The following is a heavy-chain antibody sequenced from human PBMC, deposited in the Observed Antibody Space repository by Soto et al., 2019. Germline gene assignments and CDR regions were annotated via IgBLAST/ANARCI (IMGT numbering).Heavy chain of an antibody. J-gene: IGHJ4*02. D-gene: IGHD4-17*01. CDR3: ARDLDYCDILSRNY. CDR2: ISSDGSST. V-gene: IGHV3-74*01. Sequence: EVQLLESGGGLVQPGGSLRLSCAASGFTFSNYWMHWVRQAPGKGLVWVSRISSDGSSTSYAHSVKGRFTISRDNAKNTLYLQMNSLRADDTAVYYCARDLDYCDILSRNYWGQGTLVTVSS. CDR1: GFTFSNYW.